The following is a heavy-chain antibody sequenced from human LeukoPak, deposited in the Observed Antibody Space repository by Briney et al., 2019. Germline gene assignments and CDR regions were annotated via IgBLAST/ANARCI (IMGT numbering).Heavy chain of an antibody. CDR3: ARSGVIIKGWFDP. CDR1: GGSISSYF. CDR2: LYYSGST. J-gene: IGHJ5*02. Sequence: PSETLSLTCTVSGGSISSYFWNWIRQPPGKGLEWIGYLYYSGSTNYNPSLKSRVTISVDTSKNQFSLKLSSVTAADTAVYYCARSGVIIKGWFDPWGQGTLVTVSS. V-gene: IGHV4-59*01. D-gene: IGHD3-10*01.